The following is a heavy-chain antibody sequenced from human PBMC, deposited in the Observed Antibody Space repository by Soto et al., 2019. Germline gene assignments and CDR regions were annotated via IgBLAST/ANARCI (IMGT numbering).Heavy chain of an antibody. CDR3: ARVKEVDIVATIAHSFDY. CDR2: INHSGST. J-gene: IGHJ4*02. V-gene: IGHV4-34*01. D-gene: IGHD5-12*01. Sequence: PSETLSLTCAVYGGSFSGYYWSWIRQPPGKGLEWIGEINHSGSTNYNPSLKSRVTISVDTSKNQFSLKLSSVTAADTAVYYCARVKEVDIVATIAHSFDYWGQGTLVTVSS. CDR1: GGSFSGYY.